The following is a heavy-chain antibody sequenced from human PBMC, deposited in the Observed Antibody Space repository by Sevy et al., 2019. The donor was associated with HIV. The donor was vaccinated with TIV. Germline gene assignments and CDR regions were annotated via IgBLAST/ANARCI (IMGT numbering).Heavy chain of an antibody. CDR2: INPNRGGT. D-gene: IGHD6-13*01. CDR1: GYTFTGYY. J-gene: IGHJ4*02. V-gene: IGHV1-2*02. CDR3: AREVGYSSSWCDY. Sequence: ASVKVSCKASGYTFTGYYMHWVRQTPGQGLEWMGLINPNRGGTTYAQKFQGRVTMTRDRSVRTAYMELSRLRSDDTALYYCAREVGYSSSWCDYWGQGTLVSVS.